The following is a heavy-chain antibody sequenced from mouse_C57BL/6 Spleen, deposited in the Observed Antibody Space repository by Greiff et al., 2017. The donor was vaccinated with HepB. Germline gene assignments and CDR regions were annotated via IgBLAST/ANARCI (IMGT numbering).Heavy chain of an antibody. CDR1: GYTFTSYW. D-gene: IGHD2-5*01. Sequence: VKLQQPGAELVRPGSSVKLSCKASGYTFTSYWMHWVKQRPIQGLEWIGNIDPSDSETHYNQKFKDKATLTVDKSSSTAYMQLSSLTSEDSAVYYCARKAYYSNSYFDYWGQGTTLTVSS. CDR3: ARKAYYSNSYFDY. CDR2: IDPSDSET. J-gene: IGHJ2*01. V-gene: IGHV1-52*01.